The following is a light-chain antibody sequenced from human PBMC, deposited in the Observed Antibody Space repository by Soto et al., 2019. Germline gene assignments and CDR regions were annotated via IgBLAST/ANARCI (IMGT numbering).Light chain of an antibody. J-gene: IGLJ2*01. Sequence: QSVLTQPPSVSGAPGQRVTISCTGSSSNIGAGYDVHWYQQLPGTAPKLLIDGNSNRPSGVPDRFSGSKSGTSASLAITGLQAEDEADYYCQSYGSSLGRVFGGGTQLTVL. CDR1: SSNIGAGYD. V-gene: IGLV1-40*01. CDR2: GNS. CDR3: QSYGSSLGRV.